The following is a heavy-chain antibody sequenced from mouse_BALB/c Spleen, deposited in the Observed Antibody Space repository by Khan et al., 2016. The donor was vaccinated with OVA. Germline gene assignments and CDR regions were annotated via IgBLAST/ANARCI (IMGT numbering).Heavy chain of an antibody. V-gene: IGHV3-2*02. J-gene: IGHJ2*01. Sequence: VQLKESGPGLVKPSQSLSLTCTVTGYSITSDYAWNWIRQFPGNKLEWMGYISYSGRTSYNPSLKSRISITRDTSKNQLFLQLNSVTTEDTATFYCARSVTSTTVVATDFDYGGQGTTLTVSS. CDR2: ISYSGRT. CDR1: GYSITSDYA. CDR3: ARSVTSTTVVATDFDY. D-gene: IGHD1-1*01.